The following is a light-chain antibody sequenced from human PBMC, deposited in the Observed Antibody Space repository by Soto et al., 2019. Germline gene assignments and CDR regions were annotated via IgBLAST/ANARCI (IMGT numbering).Light chain of an antibody. J-gene: IGKJ1*01. V-gene: IGKV3-15*01. CDR2: AAS. Sequence: EIVMTQSPATLSVSPGERATLSCRASQSVSSNLAWYQQKPGQAPRLLIYAASTRATGIPARFSGSGSGTEFTLTINSLQPEDFVVYYCQQYDNSPITFGQGTKVDIK. CDR3: QQYDNSPIT. CDR1: QSVSSN.